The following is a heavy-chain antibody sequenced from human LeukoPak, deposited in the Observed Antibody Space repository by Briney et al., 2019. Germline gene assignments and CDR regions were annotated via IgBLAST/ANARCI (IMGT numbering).Heavy chain of an antibody. CDR1: GYTFTSYG. Sequence: GASVKVSCKASGYTFTSYGISWVRQAPGQGLKWMGWISAYNGNTNYAQKLQGRVTMTTDTSTSTAYMELRSLRSDDTAVYYCARVTDSSSWYSDNWFDPWGQGTLVTVSS. D-gene: IGHD6-13*01. CDR3: ARVTDSSSWYSDNWFDP. J-gene: IGHJ5*02. V-gene: IGHV1-18*01. CDR2: ISAYNGNT.